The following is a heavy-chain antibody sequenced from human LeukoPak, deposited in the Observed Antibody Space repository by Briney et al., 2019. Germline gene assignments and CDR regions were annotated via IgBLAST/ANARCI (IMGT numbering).Heavy chain of an antibody. D-gene: IGHD3-10*01. J-gene: IGHJ4*02. CDR3: ARLRGSYLDY. Sequence: SETLSLTCTVSGGSISSYYWSWIRQPPGKGLEWIGYIYYSGSTNYNPSLKSRVTISVDTSKNQFSLKLGSVTAADTAVNYCARLRGSYLDYWGQGTLVTVSS. CDR1: GGSISSYY. CDR2: IYYSGST. V-gene: IGHV4-59*01.